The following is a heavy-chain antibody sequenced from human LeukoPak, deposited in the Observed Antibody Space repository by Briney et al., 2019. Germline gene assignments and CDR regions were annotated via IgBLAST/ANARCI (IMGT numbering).Heavy chain of an antibody. CDR2: VSFDGKID. D-gene: IGHD3-16*01. J-gene: IGHJ4*02. CDR3: VRARVTRGLGY. CDR1: GFTFRHYS. Sequence: GGSLRLSCAASGFTFRHYSMHWVRQAPGKGLEWVGVVSFDGKIDYSAASVNGRSSTSRNNTNTTLYLQIDSLRPDDTGLYYCVRARVTRGLGYWGQGTPVTVS. V-gene: IGHV3-30*01.